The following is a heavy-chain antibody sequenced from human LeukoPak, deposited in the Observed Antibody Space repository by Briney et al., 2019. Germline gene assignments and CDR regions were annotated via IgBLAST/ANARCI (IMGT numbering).Heavy chain of an antibody. CDR2: INPNSGGT. CDR1: GYTFTGYY. CDR3: GRVSCGGNCYSLIGTFDI. D-gene: IGHD2-15*01. Sequence: ASVKVSCKASGYTFTGYYMHWVRQAPGQGLEWMGWINPNSGGTNYAQKFQGRVTMTRDTSISTAYMELSRLRSGDTAVYYCGRVSCGGNCYSLIGTFDIWGQGTMVTVSS. J-gene: IGHJ3*02. V-gene: IGHV1-2*02.